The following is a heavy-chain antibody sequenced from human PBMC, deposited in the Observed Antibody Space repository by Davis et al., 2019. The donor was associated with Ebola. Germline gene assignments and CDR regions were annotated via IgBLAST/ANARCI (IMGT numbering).Heavy chain of an antibody. CDR3: ARGGITMTVVPIDYYHGLDV. Sequence: AASVKVSCKASGYTFTSYGISWVRQAPGQGLEWMGWISAYNGNTNYAQKLQGRVTMTTDTSTSTAYMDLRRLTSDDTAVYYCARGGITMTVVPIDYYHGLDVWGKGTTVTVSS. CDR2: ISAYNGNT. V-gene: IGHV1-18*01. J-gene: IGHJ6*04. CDR1: GYTFTSYG. D-gene: IGHD3-22*01.